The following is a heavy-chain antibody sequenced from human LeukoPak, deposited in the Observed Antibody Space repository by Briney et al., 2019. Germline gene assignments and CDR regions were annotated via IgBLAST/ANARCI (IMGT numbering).Heavy chain of an antibody. CDR2: IKQDGSEK. D-gene: IGHD5-24*01. J-gene: IGHJ2*01. V-gene: IGHV3-7*03. Sequence: PGGSLRLSCAASGFTFSSYSMNWVRQAPGKGLEWVANIKQDGSEKYYADSVKGRFTISRDNAKNSLYLQMSSLRAEDTALYYCTRRAARWQFDLWGRGILLTVSS. CDR1: GFTFSSYS. CDR3: TRRAARWQFDL.